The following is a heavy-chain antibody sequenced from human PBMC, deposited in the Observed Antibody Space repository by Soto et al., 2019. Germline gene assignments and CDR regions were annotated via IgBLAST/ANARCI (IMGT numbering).Heavy chain of an antibody. J-gene: IGHJ6*03. CDR2: IWYDGSNK. CDR3: ARKVPAAIYYMDV. D-gene: IGHD2-2*01. Sequence: GGSLRVSWAASGCTFSSYGMHWVRQAPGKGLEWVAVIWYDGSNKYYADSVKGRFTISRDNSKNTLYLQMNSLRAEDTAVYYCARKVPAAIYYMDVWGKGTTVTVSS. V-gene: IGHV3-33*01. CDR1: GCTFSSYG.